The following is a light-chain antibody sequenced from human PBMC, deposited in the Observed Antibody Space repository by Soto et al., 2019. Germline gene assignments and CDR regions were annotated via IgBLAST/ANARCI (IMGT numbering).Light chain of an antibody. CDR2: DVS. CDR1: QSISSY. V-gene: IGKV3-11*01. Sequence: EIVLTQSPATLSLSPGERATLSCRASQSISSYLAWLQQKPGQAPRLLIYDVSNRATGIPARFSGSGSGTDFTLTISSLEPEDFAVYYCQQRSKWPLTLGGGTKVEIK. J-gene: IGKJ4*01. CDR3: QQRSKWPLT.